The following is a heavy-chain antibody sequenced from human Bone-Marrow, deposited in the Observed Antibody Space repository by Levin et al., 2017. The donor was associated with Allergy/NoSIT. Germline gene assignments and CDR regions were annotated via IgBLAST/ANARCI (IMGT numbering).Heavy chain of an antibody. CDR1: GGSVSSSTSY. D-gene: IGHD1-26*01. CDR3: ARHVTSGSCVRGGAFDI. CDR2: VYYTGST. Sequence: SSETLSLTCTVSGGSVSSSTSYWGWIRHPPGKGLEFIGTVYYTGSTYYNPSLSSRVAISADTSKNQFSLKLSSVTAADTAVYHCARHVTSGSCVRGGAFDIWGQGTMVTVSS. J-gene: IGHJ3*02. V-gene: IGHV4-39*01.